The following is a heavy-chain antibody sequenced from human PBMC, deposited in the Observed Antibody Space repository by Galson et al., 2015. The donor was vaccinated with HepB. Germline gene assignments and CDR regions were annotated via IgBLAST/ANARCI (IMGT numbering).Heavy chain of an antibody. Sequence: SLRLSCAASGFTFSSYAMSWVRQAPGKGLEWVSAISGSGGSTYYADSVKGRFTISRDNSKNTLYLQMNSLRAEDTAVYYCASTVAATYYFDYWGQGTLVTVSS. CDR1: GFTFSSYA. J-gene: IGHJ4*02. CDR2: ISGSGGST. V-gene: IGHV3-23*01. D-gene: IGHD6-13*01. CDR3: ASTVAATYYFDY.